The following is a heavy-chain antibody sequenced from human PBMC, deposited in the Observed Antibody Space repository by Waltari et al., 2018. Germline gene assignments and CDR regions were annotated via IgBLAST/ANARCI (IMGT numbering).Heavy chain of an antibody. CDR3: ARDCVVRGVISPFDY. CDR1: GFTFSSYA. D-gene: IGHD3-10*01. V-gene: IGHV3-30*01. J-gene: IGHJ4*02. Sequence: QVQLVESGGGVVQPGRSLRLSCAASGFTFSSYAMHWVRQAPGKGLEWVAVISYDGSNKYYADSVKGRYTISRDNSKNTLYLQMNSLRAEDTAVYDCARDCVVRGVISPFDYWGQGTLVTVSS. CDR2: ISYDGSNK.